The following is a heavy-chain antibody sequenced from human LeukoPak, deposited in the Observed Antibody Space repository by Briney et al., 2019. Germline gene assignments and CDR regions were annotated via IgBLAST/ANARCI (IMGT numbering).Heavy chain of an antibody. CDR3: ARGGALLWFGELLPVGHGDHYFDY. CDR2: IYHSGST. Sequence: SETLSLTCAVSGGSISSGGYSWSWIRQPPGKGLEWIGYIYHSGSTYYNPSLKSRVTISVDRSKNQFSLKLSSVTAADTAVYYCARGGALLWFGELLPVGHGDHYFDYWGQGTLVTVSS. V-gene: IGHV4-30-2*01. D-gene: IGHD3-10*01. CDR1: GGSISSGGYS. J-gene: IGHJ4*02.